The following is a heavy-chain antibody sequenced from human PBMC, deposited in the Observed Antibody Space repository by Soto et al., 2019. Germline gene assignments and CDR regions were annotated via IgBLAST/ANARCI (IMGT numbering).Heavy chain of an antibody. CDR3: ARDPWAADY. V-gene: IGHV3-66*01. D-gene: IGHD3-16*01. CDR1: GFTASSNY. CDR2: IYSGGST. Sequence: PGGALRLPCAASGFTASSNYMSWVRQAPGKGLEWVSVIYSGGSTYYADSVKGRFTISRDNSKNTLYLQMNSLRAEDTAVYYCARDPWAADYWGQGTLVTVSS. J-gene: IGHJ4*02.